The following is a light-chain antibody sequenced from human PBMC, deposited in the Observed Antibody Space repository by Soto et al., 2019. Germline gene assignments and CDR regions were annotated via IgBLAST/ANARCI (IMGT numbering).Light chain of an antibody. CDR1: QGISSY. CDR3: QQYYSYPLT. Sequence: AIRMTQSPSSFSASTGDRVTITCRASQGISSYLAWYQQKPGKAPKLLIYAASTLQSGVPSRFSGSGSGTAFTLTISCRQSQDVATVYCQQYYSYPLTFGPGTKVDIK. CDR2: AAS. J-gene: IGKJ3*01. V-gene: IGKV1-8*01.